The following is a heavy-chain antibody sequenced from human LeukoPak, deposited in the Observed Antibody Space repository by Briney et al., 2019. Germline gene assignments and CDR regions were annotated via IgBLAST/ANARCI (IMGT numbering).Heavy chain of an antibody. Sequence: ASVKVSCKASGYTFTSYGISWVRQAPGQGLEWMGWISAYNGNTNYAQKLQGRVTMTTDTSTSTAYMELRSLRSDDTAVYYCARDYGVNYYYDYGMDVWGQGTTVTVSS. CDR2: ISAYNGNT. D-gene: IGHD4-17*01. J-gene: IGHJ6*02. CDR3: ARDYGVNYYYDYGMDV. CDR1: GYTFTSYG. V-gene: IGHV1-18*01.